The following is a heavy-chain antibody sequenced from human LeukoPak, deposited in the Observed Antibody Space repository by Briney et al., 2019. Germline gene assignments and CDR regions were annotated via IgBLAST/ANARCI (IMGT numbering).Heavy chain of an antibody. V-gene: IGHV1-18*01. Sequence: ASVKVTCKTSGYTFTNYGISWVRQAPGLGLEWMGWISAYNGNTNYAQKVQGRVTITADESTRTAYTALSSLRAEDTAVYYCARDFINSAVAGNDAFDIWGQGTMVTVSS. J-gene: IGHJ3*02. CDR1: GYTFTNYG. D-gene: IGHD6-19*01. CDR2: ISAYNGNT. CDR3: ARDFINSAVAGNDAFDI.